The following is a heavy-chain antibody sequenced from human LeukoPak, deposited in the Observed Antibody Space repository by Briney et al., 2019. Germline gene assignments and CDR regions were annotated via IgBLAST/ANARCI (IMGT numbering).Heavy chain of an antibody. CDR2: INHSGST. CDR1: GGSFSGYY. Sequence: SETLSLTCAVYGGSFSGYYWSWIRQPPGKGLEWIGEINHSGSTNYNPSLKSRVTISVDTSKNQFPLKLSSVTAADTAVYYCASDGTGAGYYYDSSGYSSWGQGTLVTVSS. J-gene: IGHJ5*02. CDR3: ASDGTGAGYYYDSSGYSS. D-gene: IGHD3-22*01. V-gene: IGHV4-34*01.